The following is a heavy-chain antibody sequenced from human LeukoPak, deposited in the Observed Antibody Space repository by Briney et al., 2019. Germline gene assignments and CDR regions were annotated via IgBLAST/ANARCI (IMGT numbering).Heavy chain of an antibody. CDR1: GFSFTSCA. V-gene: IGHV3-21*01. J-gene: IGHJ4*02. D-gene: IGHD2-15*01. CDR2: ISSSGSYI. Sequence: GGSLRLSCAASGFSFTSCAMNWVRQAPGKGLEWVSSISSSGSYIYYADSVKGRFTISRDNAKNSLYLQMSSLRAEDMSVYYCARSVCSSGSCYATFDFWGQGTLVTVSS. CDR3: ARSVCSSGSCYATFDF.